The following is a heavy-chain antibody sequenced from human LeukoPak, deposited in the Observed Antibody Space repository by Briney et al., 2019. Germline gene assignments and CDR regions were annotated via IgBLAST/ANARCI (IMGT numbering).Heavy chain of an antibody. V-gene: IGHV4-38-2*02. CDR3: ARDPYYYDSSGYYKVIHAFDI. J-gene: IGHJ3*02. Sequence: SETLSLTCTVSGYSINTGYYWGWIRQPPGKGLEWIGSIYHSGSTYYNPSLKSRVTISVDTSKNHFSLKLSSVTAADSAVYYCARDPYYYDSSGYYKVIHAFDIWGQGTMVTVSS. D-gene: IGHD3-22*01. CDR2: IYHSGST. CDR1: GYSINTGYY.